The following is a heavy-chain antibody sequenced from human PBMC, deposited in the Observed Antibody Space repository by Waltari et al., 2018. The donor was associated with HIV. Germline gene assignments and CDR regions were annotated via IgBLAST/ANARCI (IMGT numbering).Heavy chain of an antibody. CDR1: GDSIDGSVFH. CDR3: ARHGTTANFAF. V-gene: IGHV4-39*01. Sequence: QVQLQESGPGLVKPSETLSLTCSVSGDSIDGSVFHWGWIRQSPGKGLEWIGGLYYSGTTVFHPSLKSRVTISVDASKNRFSLNLSSVTAADTAVYYCARHGTTANFAFWGQGTLVTVSS. J-gene: IGHJ4*02. D-gene: IGHD4-17*01. CDR2: LYYSGTT.